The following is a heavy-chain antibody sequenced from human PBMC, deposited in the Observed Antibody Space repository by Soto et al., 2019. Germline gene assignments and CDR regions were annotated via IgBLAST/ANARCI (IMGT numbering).Heavy chain of an antibody. J-gene: IGHJ6*02. CDR1: GFTVSSNH. V-gene: IGHV3-53*01. CDR2: IYSGGST. CDR3: ARTPWDSSGYPYGMDV. Sequence: GGSLRLSCAASGFTVSSNHMSWVRQAPGKGLEWVSVIYSGGSTYYADSVKGRFTISRDNSKNTLYLQMNSLRAEDTAVYYCARTPWDSSGYPYGMDVWGQGTTVTVSS. D-gene: IGHD3-22*01.